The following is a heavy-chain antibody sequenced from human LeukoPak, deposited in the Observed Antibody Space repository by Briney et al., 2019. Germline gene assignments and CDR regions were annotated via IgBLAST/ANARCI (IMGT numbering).Heavy chain of an antibody. Sequence: GSLRLSCAASGFTFSDFYMSWIRQAPGKGLEWVSHISSSGNTIYYADSVKGRFSISRDNAKNSLYLQMNSLRAEDTAVYYCAKAPDVAVAGTNFQHWGQGTLVTVSS. CDR3: AKAPDVAVAGTNFQH. CDR2: ISSSGNTI. V-gene: IGHV3-11*01. J-gene: IGHJ1*01. CDR1: GFTFSDFY. D-gene: IGHD6-19*01.